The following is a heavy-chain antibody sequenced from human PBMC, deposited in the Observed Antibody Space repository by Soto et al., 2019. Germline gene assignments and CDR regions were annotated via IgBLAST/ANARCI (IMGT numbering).Heavy chain of an antibody. Sequence: QVQLQQWGAGLLKPSSTLSLTCAVYGGSFSDSHGSRIRQPPGKGLEWIGEISHSGSTNYNPSLKSRVSISLDTSKSQFSLRLSSLTAADTAVYYCARERGSFASWGQGTRVTVSS. V-gene: IGHV4-34*01. J-gene: IGHJ4*02. CDR2: ISHSGST. CDR3: ARERGSFAS. D-gene: IGHD3-16*01. CDR1: GGSFSDSH.